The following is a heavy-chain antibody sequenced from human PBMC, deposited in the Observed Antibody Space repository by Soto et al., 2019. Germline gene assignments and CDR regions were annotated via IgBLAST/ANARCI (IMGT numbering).Heavy chain of an antibody. CDR3: ARDYVVGATRYYYYGMDV. D-gene: IGHD1-26*01. CDR1: GFNFSSYW. J-gene: IGHJ6*02. V-gene: IGHV3-7*03. CDR2: IKQDGSEK. Sequence: EVQLVESGGGLVQPGGSLRLSCAASGFNFSSYWMSWVRQAPGKGLEWVANIKQDGSEKYYVDSVKGRFTISRDNAKNSLYLQMNSLRAEDTAVYYCARDYVVGATRYYYYGMDVWGQGTTVTVSS.